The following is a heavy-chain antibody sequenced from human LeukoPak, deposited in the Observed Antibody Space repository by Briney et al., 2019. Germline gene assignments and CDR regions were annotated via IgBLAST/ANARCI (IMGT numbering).Heavy chain of an antibody. D-gene: IGHD3-16*01. CDR1: GYTFTSYG. J-gene: IGHJ5*02. V-gene: IGHV1-18*01. Sequence: ASVTVSCKASGYTFTSYGISWVRQAPGQGLEWMGWISAYNGNTNYAQKLQGRVTMTTDTSTSTAYMELRSLRSNDTAVYYCARDGGRSEVAAARWFDPWGQGTLVTVSS. CDR2: ISAYNGNT. CDR3: ARDGGRSEVAAARWFDP.